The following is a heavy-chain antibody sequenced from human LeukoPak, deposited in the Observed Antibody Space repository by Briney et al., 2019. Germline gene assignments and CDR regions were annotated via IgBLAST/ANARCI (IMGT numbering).Heavy chain of an antibody. D-gene: IGHD1-26*01. CDR2: ISGGST. J-gene: IGHJ4*02. CDR3: ARGARSSGSYYGY. Sequence: GGSLRLSCAASGFTVSSNEMSWVRQAPGKGLEWVSSISGGSTYYADSRKGRFTISRDNSKNTLHLQMNSLRAEDTAVYYCARGARSSGSYYGYWGRGTLVTVSS. CDR1: GFTVSSNE. V-gene: IGHV3-38-3*01.